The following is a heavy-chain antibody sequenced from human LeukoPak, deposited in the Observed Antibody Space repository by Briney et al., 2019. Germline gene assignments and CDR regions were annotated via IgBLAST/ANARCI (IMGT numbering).Heavy chain of an antibody. V-gene: IGHV4-59*12. CDR3: ARVTPNGYSDY. Sequence: SETLSLTCTVSGGSISGYYWSWIRQPPGKGLEWIGYVYYSGTTKYNPSLKSRLTISVDMSKDQFSLRLTSVTDADTAVYYCARVTPNGYSDYWGQGTLVTVSS. CDR1: GGSISGYY. J-gene: IGHJ4*02. CDR2: VYYSGTT. D-gene: IGHD2-21*01.